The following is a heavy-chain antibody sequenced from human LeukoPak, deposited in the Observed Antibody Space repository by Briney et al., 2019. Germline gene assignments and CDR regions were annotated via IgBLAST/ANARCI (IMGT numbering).Heavy chain of an antibody. Sequence: PGGSLRLSCAASGFTFSSYSMNWVRQAPGKGLEWVSSISSSSSYIYYADSVKGRFTISRDNAKNSLYLQMHSLRAEDTAFYYCAKDMRGGRSGPQDHWGQGTLVTVSS. CDR2: ISSSSSYI. D-gene: IGHD3-16*01. V-gene: IGHV3-21*04. CDR3: AKDMRGGRSGPQDH. CDR1: GFTFSSYS. J-gene: IGHJ4*02.